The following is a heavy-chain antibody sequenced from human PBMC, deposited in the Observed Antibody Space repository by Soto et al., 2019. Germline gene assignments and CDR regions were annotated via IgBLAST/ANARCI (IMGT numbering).Heavy chain of an antibody. CDR2: IGSDGRET. Sequence: SGGSLRLSCAASGFIFSNFAMYWVRQAPGKGMEWVAFIGSDGRETYYADSVKGRFTISRDNSKNTVFLQMNSLRDGDTAMYYCTSDKGRITFDSWGQGTLVTVSS. J-gene: IGHJ4*02. D-gene: IGHD3-10*01. V-gene: IGHV3-33*07. CDR1: GFIFSNFA. CDR3: TSDKGRITFDS.